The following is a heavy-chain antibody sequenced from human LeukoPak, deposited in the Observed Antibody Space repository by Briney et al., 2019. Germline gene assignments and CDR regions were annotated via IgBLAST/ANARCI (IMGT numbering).Heavy chain of an antibody. CDR1: GFTFSSYA. D-gene: IGHD3-10*01. Sequence: GRSLRLSCAASGFTFSSYAMHWVRQAPGKGLEWVAVISYDGSNKYYADSVKGRFTISRDNSKNTLYLQMNSLRAEDTAVYYCARDKIYYGSGSYGTFDYWGQGTLVTVSS. J-gene: IGHJ4*02. V-gene: IGHV3-30*04. CDR3: ARDKIYYGSGSYGTFDY. CDR2: ISYDGSNK.